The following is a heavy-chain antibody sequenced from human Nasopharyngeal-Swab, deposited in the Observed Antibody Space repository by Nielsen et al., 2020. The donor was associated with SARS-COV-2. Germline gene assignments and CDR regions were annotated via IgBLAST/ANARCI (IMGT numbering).Heavy chain of an antibody. CDR3: ARDGEVTSGFDP. V-gene: IGHV1-2*02. CDR2: INPNSGGT. J-gene: IGHJ5*02. CDR1: GYTFTGYY. D-gene: IGHD4-17*01. Sequence: ASVKVSCKASGYTFTGYYMHWVRQAPGQGLEWMGWINPNSGGTNYAQKFQGRVTMTRDTSTSTAYMELSRLRSDDTAVYYCARDGEVTSGFDPWGQGTLVTVSS.